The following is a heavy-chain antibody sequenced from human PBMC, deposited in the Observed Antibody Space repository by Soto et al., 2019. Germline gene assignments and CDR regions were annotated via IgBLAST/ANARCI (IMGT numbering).Heavy chain of an antibody. CDR1: GFTFSNYW. CDR2: ITPDGSYT. V-gene: IGHV3-74*01. D-gene: IGHD3-10*01. J-gene: IGHJ4*02. Sequence: EVQLVESGGGLVQPGGSLRLSCATSGFTFSNYWMHWVRQAPGKGLMWVARITPDGSYTSYADSVKGRFTISRDNAKNTLYLQMNGLRAEDTAIYTPGDDFDYWGQGTLVAVSS. CDR3: GDDFDY.